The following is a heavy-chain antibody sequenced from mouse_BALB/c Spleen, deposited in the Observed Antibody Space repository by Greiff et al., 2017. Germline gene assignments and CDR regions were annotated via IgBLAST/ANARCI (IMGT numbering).Heavy chain of an antibody. CDR1: GFSLTDYG. D-gene: IGHD1-1*01. J-gene: IGHJ1*01. CDR3: AKQYYYGSRGYFDV. CDR2: IWGGGST. V-gene: IGHV2-6-5*01. Sequence: VQLVESGPGLVAPSQSLSITCTVSGFSLTDYGVSWIRQPPGKGLEWLGVIWGGGSTYYNSALKSRLSISKDNSKSQVFLKMNSLQTDDTAMYYCAKQYYYGSRGYFDVWGAGTTVTVSS.